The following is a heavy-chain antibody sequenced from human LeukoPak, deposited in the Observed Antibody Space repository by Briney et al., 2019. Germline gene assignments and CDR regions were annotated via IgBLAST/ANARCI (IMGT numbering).Heavy chain of an antibody. J-gene: IGHJ4*02. CDR1: GGSISSGDYY. D-gene: IGHD1-26*01. V-gene: IGHV4-30-4*08. Sequence: SETLSLTCTVSGGSISSGDYYWSWIRQPPGKGLEWIGYIYYSGSTYYNPSLKSRVTISVDTSKNQFSLKLSSVTAADTAVHYCARAIVGATFDYWGQGTLVTVSS. CDR2: IYYSGST. CDR3: ARAIVGATFDY.